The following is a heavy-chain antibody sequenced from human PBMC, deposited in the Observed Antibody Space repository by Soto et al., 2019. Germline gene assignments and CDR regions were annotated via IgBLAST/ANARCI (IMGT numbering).Heavy chain of an antibody. V-gene: IGHV3-48*02. CDR2: ISSSSSTI. J-gene: IGHJ4*01. CDR3: ARGGTIAVTTIWDD. Sequence: DVQLVESGGGLVQPGGSLRLSCAASGFTFRSSNMNWVSQAPGKVLDWLSYISSSSSTIYYADSVKGRFTISRDNSKNSLYLPMNRLRDDATAMYYCARGGTIAVTTIWDDWGQGTLVTVSS. D-gene: IGHD5-12*01. CDR1: GFTFRSSN.